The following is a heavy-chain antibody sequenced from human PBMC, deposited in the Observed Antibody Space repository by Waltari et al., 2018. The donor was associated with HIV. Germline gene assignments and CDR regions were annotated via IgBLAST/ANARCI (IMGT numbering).Heavy chain of an antibody. J-gene: IGHJ6*02. CDR2: INSDGSST. D-gene: IGHD6-13*01. CDR1: GFTFSRSW. Sequence: EVQLVASGGGLVQPGGSLRLSCAASGFTFSRSWMHWFRQAPGKGVVWVSRINSDGSSTSYADSVKGRFTISRDNAKNTLYLQMNSLRAEDTAVYYCASGYSSSWRSDYYYYGMDVWGQGTTVTVSS. V-gene: IGHV3-74*01. CDR3: ASGYSSSWRSDYYYYGMDV.